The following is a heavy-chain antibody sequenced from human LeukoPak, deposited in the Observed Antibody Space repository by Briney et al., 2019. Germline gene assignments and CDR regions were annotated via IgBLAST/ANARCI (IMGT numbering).Heavy chain of an antibody. Sequence: VASVKVSCKASGYTFTNYYMHWVRQAPGQGLEWMGRINPNSGGTNYAQKFQGRVTMTRDTSISTAYMELGRLRSDDTAVYYCARVRDCSSTSCYGADYYYYYYMDVWGKGTTVTVSS. CDR1: GYTFTNYY. CDR3: ARVRDCSSTSCYGADYYYYYYMDV. J-gene: IGHJ6*03. CDR2: INPNSGGT. V-gene: IGHV1-2*06. D-gene: IGHD2-2*01.